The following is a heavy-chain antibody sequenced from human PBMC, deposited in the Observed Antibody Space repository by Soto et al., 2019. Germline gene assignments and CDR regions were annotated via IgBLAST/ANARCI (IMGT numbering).Heavy chain of an antibody. J-gene: IGHJ6*02. CDR2: ISAAGDP. CDR3: ARTDRDFYGLNV. V-gene: IGHV3-13*05. Sequence: EVQLVESGGGLVQPGGSLRLSCEASGFTFRNYDMHWVRQGTGKGLEWVSGISAAGDPDYADSVEGRFTISRENAQNSFFLQMNSLRVGDTAGYYCARTDRDFYGLNVLGQGTTVIVSS. CDR1: GFTFRNYD.